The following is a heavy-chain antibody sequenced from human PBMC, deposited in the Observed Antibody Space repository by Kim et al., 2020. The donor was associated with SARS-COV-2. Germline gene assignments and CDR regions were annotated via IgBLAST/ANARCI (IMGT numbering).Heavy chain of an antibody. D-gene: IGHD5-12*01. V-gene: IGHV3-21*01. Sequence: GGSLRLSCAASGFTFSSYSMNWVRQAPGKGLEWVSSISSSSSYIYYADSVKGRFTISRDNAKNSLYLQMNSLRAEDTAVYYCARDGTPRAWLRGYYYGMDVWGQGTTVTVSS. CDR2: ISSSSSYI. J-gene: IGHJ6*02. CDR3: ARDGTPRAWLRGYYYGMDV. CDR1: GFTFSSYS.